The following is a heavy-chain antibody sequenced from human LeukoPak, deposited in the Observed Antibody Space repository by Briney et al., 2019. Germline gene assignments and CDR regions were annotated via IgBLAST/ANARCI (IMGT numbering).Heavy chain of an antibody. D-gene: IGHD3-3*01. CDR2: MNPNSGNT. V-gene: IGHV1-8*01. CDR3: ARGLEGQYYDFWSGYYTGNWFDP. Sequence: ASVKVSRKASGYTFTSYDINWVRQATGQGLEWMGWMNPNSGNTGYAQKFQGRVTMTRNTSISTAYMELSSLRSEDTVVYYCARGLEGQYYDFWSGYYTGNWFDPWGQGTLVTVSS. J-gene: IGHJ5*02. CDR1: GYTFTSYD.